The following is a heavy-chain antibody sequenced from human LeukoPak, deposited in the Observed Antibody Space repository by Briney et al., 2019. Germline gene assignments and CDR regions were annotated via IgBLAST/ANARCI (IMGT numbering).Heavy chain of an antibody. Sequence: SETLSLTCTVSGGFFNSYYWSWIRQSPGKGLEWIGYIYYSGSAKYNPSLKSRVTISLDTSKNQFSLKLTSVTAADTAVYYCVRHPQFSSGWYVYFDYWGRGTLVTVSS. CDR2: IYYSGSA. J-gene: IGHJ4*02. D-gene: IGHD6-19*01. CDR1: GGFFNSYY. V-gene: IGHV4-59*08. CDR3: VRHPQFSSGWYVYFDY.